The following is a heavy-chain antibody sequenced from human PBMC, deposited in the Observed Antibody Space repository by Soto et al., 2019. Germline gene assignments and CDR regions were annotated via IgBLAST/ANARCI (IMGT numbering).Heavy chain of an antibody. J-gene: IGHJ4*02. CDR2: ISSSGTYI. D-gene: IGHD4-17*01. V-gene: IGHV3-21*01. CDR1: GFSFGSYS. CDR3: ARDYGDDALGGYYFDY. Sequence: EVQLVESGGGLVKPGGSLRLSCAASGFSFGSYSMNWVRQAPGKGLEWVSSISSSGTYIYYADSVRGRFTISRDNAKNSLYLQMNSLRAEDTAVYYCARDYGDDALGGYYFDYWGQGILVTVSS.